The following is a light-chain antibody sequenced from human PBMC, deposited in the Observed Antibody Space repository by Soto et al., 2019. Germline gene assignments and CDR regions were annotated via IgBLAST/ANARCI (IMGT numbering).Light chain of an antibody. J-gene: IGKJ4*01. CDR2: GAS. Sequence: DIQMTQTPSSLSASVGDRVAITCRASQTISTSLNWFQQKPGKAPKLLIYGASSLQSGVPSRFSGSGSGTDFTLTISSLQPEDFATYYCQQSYSVPVTFAGGTKVDIK. CDR3: QQSYSVPVT. V-gene: IGKV1-39*01. CDR1: QTISTS.